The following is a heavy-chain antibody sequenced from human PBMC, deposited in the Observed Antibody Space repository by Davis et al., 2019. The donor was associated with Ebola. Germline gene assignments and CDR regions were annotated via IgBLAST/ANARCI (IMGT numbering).Heavy chain of an antibody. J-gene: IGHJ4*02. CDR3: ARGGPGYSSGWYIDY. Sequence: PGGSLRLSCAASGFTFSSYAMHWVRQAPGKGLEWVAVISYDGSNKYYADSVKGRFTISRDNSKNTLYLQMNSLRAEDTAVYYCARGGPGYSSGWYIDYWGQGTLVTVSS. CDR2: ISYDGSNK. D-gene: IGHD6-19*01. CDR1: GFTFSSYA. V-gene: IGHV3-30-3*01.